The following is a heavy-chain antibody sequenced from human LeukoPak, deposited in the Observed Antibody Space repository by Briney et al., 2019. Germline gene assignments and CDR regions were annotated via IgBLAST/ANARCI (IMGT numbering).Heavy chain of an antibody. J-gene: IGHJ5*02. CDR3: AREGSSGWYEFWFDP. V-gene: IGHV3-66*01. CDR2: IYSAGTT. Sequence: GGSLRLSCAASGFTVSNNYMSWVRQAPGKGLEWVSVIYSAGTTYYADSVKGRFTISRDNSKNTLYLRMNSLRVEDTAVYYCAREGSSGWYEFWFDPWGQGTLVTVSS. D-gene: IGHD6-19*01. CDR1: GFTVSNNY.